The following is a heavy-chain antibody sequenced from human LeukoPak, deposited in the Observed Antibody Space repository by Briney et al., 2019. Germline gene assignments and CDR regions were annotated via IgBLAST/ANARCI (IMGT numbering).Heavy chain of an antibody. Sequence: PSETLSLTCTVSGGSISSYYWGWIRQPPGKGLEWIGYIYYSGSTNYNPSLKSRVTISVDTSKNQFSLRLSSVTAADTAVYYCARGVFRYFDYWGQGTLVTVSS. V-gene: IGHV4-59*01. CDR1: GGSISSYY. J-gene: IGHJ4*02. CDR2: IYYSGST. D-gene: IGHD6-13*01. CDR3: ARGVFRYFDY.